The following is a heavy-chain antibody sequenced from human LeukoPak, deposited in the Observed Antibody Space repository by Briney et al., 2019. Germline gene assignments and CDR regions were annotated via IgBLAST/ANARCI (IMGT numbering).Heavy chain of an antibody. CDR2: MNPNSGNT. Sequence: GASVKVTCKASGYTFTSYDINWVRQATGQGLEWMGWMNPNSGNTGYAQKFQGRVTMTRNTSIGTAYMELSSLRSEDTAVYYCARERRTAIRYDAFDIWGQGTMVTVSS. CDR3: ARERRTAIRYDAFDI. J-gene: IGHJ3*02. V-gene: IGHV1-8*01. D-gene: IGHD5-18*01. CDR1: GYTFTSYD.